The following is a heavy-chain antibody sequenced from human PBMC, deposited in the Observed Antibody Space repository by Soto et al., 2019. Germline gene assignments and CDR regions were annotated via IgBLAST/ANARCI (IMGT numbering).Heavy chain of an antibody. J-gene: IGHJ6*02. V-gene: IGHV4-59*01. Sequence: EPLSLSCTDSGGSMTSSYWSWIRRPPGKGLEWIAYIYDTGISGYTPSTSYNPSLKRRVTMSVDTSKRQFSLKFTSVTAADTAVYYCARGEDAFFYYGLDGWGQGITVTVSS. CDR1: GGSMTSSY. CDR3: ARGEDAFFYYGLDG. CDR2: IYDTGISGYTPST.